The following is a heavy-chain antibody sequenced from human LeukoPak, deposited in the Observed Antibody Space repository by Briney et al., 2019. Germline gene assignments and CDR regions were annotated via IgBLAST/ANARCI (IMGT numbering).Heavy chain of an antibody. J-gene: IGHJ4*02. CDR1: GFTFSDFW. CDR2: IKQDGSEK. V-gene: IGHV3-7*01. Sequence: PGGSLRLSCAASGFTFSDFWMNWVRQAPEKGLEWVASIKQDGSEKYYVDSVKGRFSISRDNAKNSLHLQMNSLRAEDTAVYYCARDHTVDGLVFDYWGQGILVTVSS. D-gene: IGHD6-19*01. CDR3: ARDHTVDGLVFDY.